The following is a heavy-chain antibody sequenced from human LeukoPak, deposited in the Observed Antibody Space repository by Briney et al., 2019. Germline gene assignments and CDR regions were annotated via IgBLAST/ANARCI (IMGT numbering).Heavy chain of an antibody. D-gene: IGHD1-20*01. Sequence: SETLPLTCAVHGGSFSGYYWSWFRQPPGKGLEWIGEIHYTGATNYSPSLKGRVTISPGTSNNQVSLRMNSVTAADTAVYYCARGITVVYYFDLWGRGTLVTVSS. CDR3: ARGITVVYYFDL. CDR2: IHYTGAT. V-gene: IGHV4-34*01. J-gene: IGHJ2*01. CDR1: GGSFSGYY.